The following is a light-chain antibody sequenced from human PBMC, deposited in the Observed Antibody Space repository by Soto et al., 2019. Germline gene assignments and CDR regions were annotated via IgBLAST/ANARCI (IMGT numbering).Light chain of an antibody. CDR2: GAS. CDR3: QQANSPYS. CDR1: HDVSSW. J-gene: IGKJ2*03. Sequence: DIQMTQSPSSFSVSVGDRVTITCRASHDVSSWLAWYQQKPGKAPRLLIYGASTLQSGVPSRFSGSGSGTDFTLTISSLQPEDFATYYCQQANSPYSFGQGTKLEIK. V-gene: IGKV1-12*01.